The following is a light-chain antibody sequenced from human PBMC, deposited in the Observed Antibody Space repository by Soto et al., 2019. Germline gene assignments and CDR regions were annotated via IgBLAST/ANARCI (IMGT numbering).Light chain of an antibody. Sequence: EILLTPSPATLSLSPGERASLSCRASQSVSSSLAWYQQKPGQAPRLLIYGASTRATGIPARFSGSGSGTVFTLTISSLQSEYSAVYYCQQYNNWWTFGQGTKVDI. V-gene: IGKV3-15*01. J-gene: IGKJ1*01. CDR1: QSVSSS. CDR3: QQYNNWWT. CDR2: GAS.